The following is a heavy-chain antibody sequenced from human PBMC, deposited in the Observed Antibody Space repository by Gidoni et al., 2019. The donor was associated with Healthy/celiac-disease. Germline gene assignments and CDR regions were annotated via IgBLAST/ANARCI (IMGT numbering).Heavy chain of an antibody. CDR1: GFTFSWYW. CDR3: ARALGYGMIRGVMGS. V-gene: IGHV3-7*03. Sequence: EVQLVESGGGLVQPGGSLRRSCADSGFTFSWYWMSWVRQAPGKGLEWVANIKQDGIEKYYVDYVRGRFTISRDNAKNSLYLQMDSLRVEDTAVYYCARALGYGMIRGVMGSWGQGTLVTVSS. J-gene: IGHJ4*02. D-gene: IGHD3-10*01. CDR2: IKQDGIEK.